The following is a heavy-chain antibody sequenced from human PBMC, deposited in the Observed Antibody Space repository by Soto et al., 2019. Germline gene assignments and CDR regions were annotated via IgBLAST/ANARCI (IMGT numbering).Heavy chain of an antibody. Sequence: EVQLLESGGGLVQPGGSLRLSCAASGFTFSSYAMSWVRQAPGKGLEWVSAISGSGGSTYYADSVKGRFTISRDNSKNTLYLQMNSLSAEDTAVYYCARDLGSDYDFWSGIYDYWGQGTLVTVSS. D-gene: IGHD3-3*01. CDR3: ARDLGSDYDFWSGIYDY. V-gene: IGHV3-23*01. J-gene: IGHJ4*02. CDR2: ISGSGGST. CDR1: GFTFSSYA.